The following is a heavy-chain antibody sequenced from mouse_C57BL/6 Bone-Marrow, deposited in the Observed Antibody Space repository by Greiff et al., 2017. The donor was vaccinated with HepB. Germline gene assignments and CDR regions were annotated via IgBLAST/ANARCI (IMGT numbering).Heavy chain of an antibody. CDR2: ISDGGSYT. J-gene: IGHJ2*01. V-gene: IGHV5-4*01. CDR3: ARENYSSYEGDFDY. D-gene: IGHD2-5*01. Sequence: EVKLVESGGGLVKPGGSLKLSCAASGFTFSSYAMSWVRQTPEKRLEWVATISDGGSYTYYPDNVKGRFTISRDNAKNNLYLQMSHLKSEDTAMYYCARENYSSYEGDFDYWGQGTTLTVSS. CDR1: GFTFSSYA.